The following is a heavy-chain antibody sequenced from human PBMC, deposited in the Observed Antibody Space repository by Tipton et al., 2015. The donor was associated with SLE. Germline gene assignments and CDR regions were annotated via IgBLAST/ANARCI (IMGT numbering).Heavy chain of an antibody. CDR2: INSDGSST. CDR3: ARTSRPHPEVDY. Sequence: SLRLSCAASGFTFSSYWMHWVRQAPGKGLVWVSRINSDGSSTSYADSVKGRFTISRDNAKNTLYLQMNSLRAEDTAVYYCARTSRPHPEVDYWGQGTLVTVSS. V-gene: IGHV3-74*01. J-gene: IGHJ4*02. CDR1: GFTFSSYW.